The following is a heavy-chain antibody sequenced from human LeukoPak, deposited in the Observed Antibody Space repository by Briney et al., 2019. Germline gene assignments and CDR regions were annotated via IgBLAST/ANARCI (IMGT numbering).Heavy chain of an antibody. V-gene: IGHV4-59*12. CDR3: ARDRDGYNNNFDY. J-gene: IGHJ4*02. CDR2: IYYSGST. Sequence: SETLSLTCTVSGGSISSYYWSWIRQPPGKGLEWIGYIYYSGSTNYNPSLKSRVTISVDMSKNQFSLKLSSVTAADTAVYYCARDRDGYNNNFDYWGQGTLVTVSS. CDR1: GGSISSYY. D-gene: IGHD5-24*01.